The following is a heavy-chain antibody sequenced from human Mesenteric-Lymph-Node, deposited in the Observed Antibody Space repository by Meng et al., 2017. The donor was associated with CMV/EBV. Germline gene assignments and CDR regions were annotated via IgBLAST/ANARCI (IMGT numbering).Heavy chain of an antibody. V-gene: IGHV3-7*01. D-gene: IGHD2/OR15-2a*01. Sequence: GGSLRLSCAASGLSFSDYAMSWVRQAPGKGLEWVANIRGDGGQKSSADSVKGRFTISRDNTKTSLYLQMDSLRAEDTAVYYCARGNNFDVWGQGTMVTVSS. J-gene: IGHJ3*01. CDR3: ARGNNFDV. CDR1: GLSFSDYA. CDR2: IRGDGGQK.